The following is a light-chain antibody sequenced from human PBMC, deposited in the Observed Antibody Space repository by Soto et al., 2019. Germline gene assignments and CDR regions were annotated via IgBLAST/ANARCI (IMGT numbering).Light chain of an antibody. Sequence: AIQLTQSPSSLSASVGDRVTITCRATQGIRNELGWYQQKPGKAPKLLIYAASSLQSGVPSRFSGSASGTDFTLTISSLQPEDFATYYCLQDYNYPRAFGQGTKVDIK. CDR2: AAS. CDR1: QGIRNE. V-gene: IGKV1-6*01. CDR3: LQDYNYPRA. J-gene: IGKJ1*01.